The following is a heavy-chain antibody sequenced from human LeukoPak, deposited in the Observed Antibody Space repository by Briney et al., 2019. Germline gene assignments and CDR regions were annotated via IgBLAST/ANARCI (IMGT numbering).Heavy chain of an antibody. Sequence: SETLSLTCIVSGGSISSGDYYWNWIRQPPGKGLEWIGYIYYSGSTNYNPSLKSRVTMSLDTSKNQFSLKLSSVTAADTAVYHCARDSGSNFDYWGQGTLVTVSS. CDR1: GGSISSGDYY. J-gene: IGHJ4*02. CDR3: ARDSGSNFDY. CDR2: IYYSGST. D-gene: IGHD2-15*01. V-gene: IGHV4-61*08.